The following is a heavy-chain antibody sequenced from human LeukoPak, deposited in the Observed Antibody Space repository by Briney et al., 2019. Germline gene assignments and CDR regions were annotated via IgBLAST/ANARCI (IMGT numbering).Heavy chain of an antibody. V-gene: IGHV4-34*01. D-gene: IGHD3-16*02. CDR2: INHSGST. CDR1: GGSFSGYY. Sequence: SETLSFTCAVYGGSFSGYYWSWIRQPPGKGLEWIGGINHSGSTNYNPSLKSRVTISVDTSKNQFSLKLSSVTAADTAVYYCARGASNYDYVWGSYRAFDYWGQGTLVTVSS. CDR3: ARGASNYDYVWGSYRAFDY. J-gene: IGHJ4*02.